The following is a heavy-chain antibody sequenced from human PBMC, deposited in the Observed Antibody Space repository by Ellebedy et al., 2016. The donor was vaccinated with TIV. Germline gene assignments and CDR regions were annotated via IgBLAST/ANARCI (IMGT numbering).Heavy chain of an antibody. V-gene: IGHV5-51*01. CDR1: GYFFTTYS. Sequence: GESLKISCKGSGYFFTTYSIGWVRQMPGKGLEWMGIIYPGDSYTRYSPSFHGQVTISADKSISTAYLQWSSLRASDTAMYYCARHPNYDTYYFDYWGQGTLVTVSS. CDR2: IYPGDSYT. D-gene: IGHD3-16*01. J-gene: IGHJ4*02. CDR3: ARHPNYDTYYFDY.